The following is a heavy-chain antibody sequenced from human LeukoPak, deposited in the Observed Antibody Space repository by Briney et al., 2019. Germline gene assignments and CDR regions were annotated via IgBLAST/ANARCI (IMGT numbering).Heavy chain of an antibody. J-gene: IGHJ4*02. CDR2: IIPIFGTA. D-gene: IGHD3-10*01. CDR1: GGTCSSYA. CDR3: AKGHYYGSGSLDY. Sequence: SVKVSCKASGGTCSSYAISWVRQAPGQGLEWMGGIIPIFGTANYAQKFQGRVTITADESTSTAYMELSSLRAEDTAVYYCAKGHYYGSGSLDYWGQGTLVTVSS. V-gene: IGHV1-69*13.